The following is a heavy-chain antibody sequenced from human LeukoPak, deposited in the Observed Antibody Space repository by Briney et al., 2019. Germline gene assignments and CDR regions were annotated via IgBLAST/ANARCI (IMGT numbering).Heavy chain of an antibody. Sequence: SETLSLTCTVSGCSISSYYWSWIRQPPGKGLEWIGYIYYSGSTNYNPSLKSRVTISVDTSKNQFSLKLSSVTAADTAVYYCARGEYSYAAAFDIWGQGTMVTVSS. CDR2: IYYSGST. CDR3: ARGEYSYAAAFDI. V-gene: IGHV4-59*01. D-gene: IGHD5-18*01. CDR1: GCSISSYY. J-gene: IGHJ3*02.